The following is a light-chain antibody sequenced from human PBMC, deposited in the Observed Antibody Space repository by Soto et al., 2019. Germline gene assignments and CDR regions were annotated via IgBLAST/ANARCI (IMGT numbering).Light chain of an antibody. CDR1: SSNIGSNY. J-gene: IGLJ2*01. CDR3: AAWDDSLSGHVV. CDR2: RNN. Sequence: QSALTQPPSASGTPGQRVTISCSGSSSNIGSNYVYWYQQLPGTAPKLLIYRNNQRPSGLPDRFSGSKSGTSASLAISGLRSEDEADYYCAAWDDSLSGHVVFGGGTKVTVL. V-gene: IGLV1-47*01.